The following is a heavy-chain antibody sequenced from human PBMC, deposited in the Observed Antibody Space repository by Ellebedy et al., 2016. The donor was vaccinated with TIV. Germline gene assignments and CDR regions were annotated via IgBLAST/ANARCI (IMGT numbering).Heavy chain of an antibody. V-gene: IGHV3-15*01. CDR2: IKSQSDGWTT. CDR1: GFTFSHAW. Sequence: PGGSLRLSCAASGFTFSHAWMNWVRQAPGKGLEWVGRIKSQSDGWTTDYAAPVKGTFTISRDDSKNMLYLQMNSLKPADTAVYFCTTQVLKGYYWGQGTPVTVSS. J-gene: IGHJ4*02. CDR3: TTQVLKGYY.